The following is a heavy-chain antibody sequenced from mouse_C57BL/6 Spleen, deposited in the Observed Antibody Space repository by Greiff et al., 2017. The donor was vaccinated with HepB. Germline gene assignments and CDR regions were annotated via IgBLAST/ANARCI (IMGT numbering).Heavy chain of an antibody. J-gene: IGHJ3*01. Sequence: DVKLVESGPGLVKPSQSLSLTCSVTGYSITSGYYWNWIRQFPGNKLEWMGYISYDGSNNYNPSLKNRISITRDTSKNQFFLKLNSVTTEGTATYYCARDGFTGFAYWGQGTLVTVSA. V-gene: IGHV3-6*01. CDR2: ISYDGSN. CDR3: ARDGFTGFAY. D-gene: IGHD1-1*01. CDR1: GYSITSGYY.